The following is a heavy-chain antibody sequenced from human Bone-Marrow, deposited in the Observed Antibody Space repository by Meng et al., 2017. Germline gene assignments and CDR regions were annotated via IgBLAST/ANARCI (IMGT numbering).Heavy chain of an antibody. Sequence: QVQLQESGPGLVKPSQTLSLTCPVSGGSISSGDYYWSWIRQPPGRGLEWNGYNYYSGSTYYNTSLRSRVTISVDTSKNQFSLILTSVTAADTAVYFCARVETATTNPYFDYWGQGTLVTVSS. CDR1: GGSISSGDYY. J-gene: IGHJ4*02. V-gene: IGHV4-30-4*01. D-gene: IGHD5-24*01. CDR3: ARVETATTNPYFDY. CDR2: NYYSGST.